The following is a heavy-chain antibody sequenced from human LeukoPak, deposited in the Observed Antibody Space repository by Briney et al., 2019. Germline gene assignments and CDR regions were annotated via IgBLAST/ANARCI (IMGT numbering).Heavy chain of an antibody. CDR2: ISYDGSNK. CDR3: ARASPSGYDY. V-gene: IGHV3-30*03. CDR1: GFTFSSYG. Sequence: PGGSLRLSCAASGFTFSSYGMHWVRQAPGKGLEWVAVISYDGSNKYYADSVKGRFTISRDNSKNTLYLQMNSLRDEDTAVYYCARASPSGYDYWGQGTLVTVSS. J-gene: IGHJ4*02. D-gene: IGHD3-22*01.